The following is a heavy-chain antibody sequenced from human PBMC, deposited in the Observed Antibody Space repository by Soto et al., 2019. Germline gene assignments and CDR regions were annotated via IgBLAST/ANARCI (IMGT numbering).Heavy chain of an antibody. D-gene: IGHD3-22*01. CDR3: ARDLNYYGSSRIDY. CDR1: GFTFNRYG. CDR2: IWSDGNNK. Sequence: GGSLRLCCAASGFTFNRYGMHWVRQAPGKGLEWVALIWSDGNNKYYADSVKGRFTISRDNSKNTLYLQMNDLRAEDTAVYFCARDLNYYGSSRIDYWGQGTPVTVSS. J-gene: IGHJ4*02. V-gene: IGHV3-33*01.